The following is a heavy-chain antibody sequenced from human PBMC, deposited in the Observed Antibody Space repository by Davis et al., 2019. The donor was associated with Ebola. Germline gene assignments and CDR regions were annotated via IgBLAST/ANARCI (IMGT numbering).Heavy chain of an antibody. CDR2: IIPIFDTP. V-gene: IGHV1-69*13. CDR3: ARDRGLRPSGASPDAFDI. Sequence: SVKVSCKASGGTFTSYGISWVRQAPGQGLEWMGGIIPIFDTPNYAQKFQGRVTITADESTSTAYMELSSLRSEDTAVYYCARDRGLRPSGASPDAFDIWGQGTMVTVSS. J-gene: IGHJ3*02. D-gene: IGHD1-26*01. CDR1: GGTFTSYG.